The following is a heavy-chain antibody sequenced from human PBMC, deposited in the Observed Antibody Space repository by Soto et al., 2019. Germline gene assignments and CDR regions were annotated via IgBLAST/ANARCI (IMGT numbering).Heavy chain of an antibody. CDR3: ARDPRYYGSGSYT. J-gene: IGHJ4*02. CDR2: IYYSGST. V-gene: IGHV4-31*03. Sequence: PSETLSLTCTVSGGSISSGGYYWSWIRQHPGKGLEWIGYIYYSGSTYYNPSLKSRVTISVDTSKNQFSLKLSSVTAADTAVYYCARDPRYYGSGSYTWGQGTLVTVSS. CDR1: GGSISSGGYY. D-gene: IGHD3-10*01.